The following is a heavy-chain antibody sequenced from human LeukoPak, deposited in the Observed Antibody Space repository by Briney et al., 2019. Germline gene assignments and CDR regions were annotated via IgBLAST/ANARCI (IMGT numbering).Heavy chain of an antibody. CDR3: AREVAAAGNFDF. Sequence: SETLSLTCTVSGGSIRSGDYYWSWIRQHPGKGLEWIGYIYFSGSTYYNPSLKSRVIISVDTFKNQFSLKLSSVTAADTAVYYCAREVAAAGNFDFWGQGTLVTVS. D-gene: IGHD6-13*01. J-gene: IGHJ4*02. V-gene: IGHV4-31*03. CDR2: IYFSGST. CDR1: GGSIRSGDYY.